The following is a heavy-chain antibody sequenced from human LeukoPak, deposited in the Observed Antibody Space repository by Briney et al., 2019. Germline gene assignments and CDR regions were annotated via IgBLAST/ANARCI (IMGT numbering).Heavy chain of an antibody. V-gene: IGHV4-31*03. Sequence: PSETLSPTCTVSGGSISSGGYYWSWIRQHPGKGLEWIGYIYYSGSTYYNPSLKSRVTISVDTSKNQFSLKLSSVTAADAAVYYCARVGYYYDSSGRAEYFQHWGQGTLVTVSS. CDR3: ARVGYYYDSSGRAEYFQH. CDR1: GGSISSGGYY. D-gene: IGHD3-22*01. CDR2: IYYSGST. J-gene: IGHJ1*01.